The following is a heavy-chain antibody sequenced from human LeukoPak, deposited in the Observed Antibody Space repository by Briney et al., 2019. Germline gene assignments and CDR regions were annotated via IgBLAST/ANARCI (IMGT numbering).Heavy chain of an antibody. CDR1: GYTFTSYG. Sequence: ASVKASCKTSGYTFTSYGINWVRQAPGQGLEWLGWISAYSGSTNSAQKLQGRVTMTRDTSISTAYMELSRLRSDDTAVYYCARERGYCSSSMCYTSDAFDIWGQGTMVTVSS. CDR2: ISAYSGST. J-gene: IGHJ3*02. D-gene: IGHD2-2*02. CDR3: ARERGYCSSSMCYTSDAFDI. V-gene: IGHV1-18*01.